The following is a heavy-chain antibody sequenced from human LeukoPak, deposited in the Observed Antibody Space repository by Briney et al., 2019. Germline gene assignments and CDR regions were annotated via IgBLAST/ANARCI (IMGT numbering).Heavy chain of an antibody. CDR2: ISSSGSTI. D-gene: IGHD6-13*01. CDR1: GFTFSDYY. Sequence: GGSLRLSCAPSGFTFSDYYMSWIRQAPGEGREWVSYISSSGSTIYSADSVKGRYTISRDNAKTSLYLQMNSLRAEDTAVYYCATGYSSSWSYYFDYWGQGTLVTVSS. V-gene: IGHV3-11*04. J-gene: IGHJ4*02. CDR3: ATGYSSSWSYYFDY.